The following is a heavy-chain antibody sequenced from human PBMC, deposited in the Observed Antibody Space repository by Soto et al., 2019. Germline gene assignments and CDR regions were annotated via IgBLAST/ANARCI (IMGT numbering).Heavy chain of an antibody. CDR2: ISSSSSYI. D-gene: IGHD6-19*01. V-gene: IGHV3-21*01. J-gene: IGHJ6*02. CDR3: AREGQWLVRPYYYYGMDV. Sequence: EVQLVESGGGLVKPGGSLRLSCAASGFTFSSYSMNWVRQAPGKGLEWVSSISSSSSYIYYADSVKGRFTISRDNAKNSLYLQMNSLRAEDTAVYYCAREGQWLVRPYYYYGMDVWGQGTTVTVSS. CDR1: GFTFSSYS.